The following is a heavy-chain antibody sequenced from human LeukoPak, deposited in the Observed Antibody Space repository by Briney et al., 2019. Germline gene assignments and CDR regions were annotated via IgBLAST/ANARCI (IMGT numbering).Heavy chain of an antibody. D-gene: IGHD3-22*01. V-gene: IGHV4-39*07. CDR1: GGSISSSSYY. Sequence: SETLSLTCTVSGGSISSSSYYWGWIRQPPGKGLEWIGSIYYSGSTYYNPSLKSRITISVDTSKSQFSLKLSSVIAADTAVYYCARDNDSSGYYYFTRAFDIWGQGTMVTVSS. CDR2: IYYSGST. J-gene: IGHJ3*02. CDR3: ARDNDSSGYYYFTRAFDI.